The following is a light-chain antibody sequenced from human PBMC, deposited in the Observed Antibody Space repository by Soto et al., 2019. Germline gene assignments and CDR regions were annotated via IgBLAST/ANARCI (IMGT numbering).Light chain of an antibody. V-gene: IGKV1-16*01. CDR1: QRISYY. CDR2: ASS. CDR3: QQYNSYWT. Sequence: IERRQCPSSLSASVGDRVTITCRASQRISYYLNCFHQKPGRSPKLPIYASSSLVARVPSRYSGSGSGTEFTLTISSLQPDDFATYYCQQYNSYWTFSQGTKVDIK. J-gene: IGKJ1*01.